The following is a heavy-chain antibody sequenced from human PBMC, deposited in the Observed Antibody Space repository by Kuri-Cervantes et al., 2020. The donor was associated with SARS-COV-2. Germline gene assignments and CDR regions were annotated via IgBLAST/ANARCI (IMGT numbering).Heavy chain of an antibody. J-gene: IGHJ5*02. CDR3: ARDLVGATGRWFDP. CDR1: GGSISSGGYY. CDR2: IYHSGST. Sequence: SETLSLTCTVSGGSISSGGYYWSWIRQPPGKGLEWIGYIYHSGSTYYNPSLKSRVTILVGRSKNQFSLKLSSVTAADTAVYYCARDLVGATGRWFDPWGQGTLVTVSS. D-gene: IGHD1-26*01. V-gene: IGHV4-30-2*01.